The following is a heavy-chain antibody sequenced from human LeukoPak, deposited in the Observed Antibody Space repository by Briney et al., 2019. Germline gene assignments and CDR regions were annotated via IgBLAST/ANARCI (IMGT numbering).Heavy chain of an antibody. CDR1: GYNLTESS. CDR3: ATRGYDVVLDY. J-gene: IGHJ4*02. D-gene: IGHD5-12*01. CDR2: FDPEDGEP. V-gene: IGHV1-24*01. Sequence: ASVRVSCKVSGYNLTESSIHWVRQATGKGLEWMGGFDPEDGEPIYAQKFQGRVTMTEDTSTDTVYMELSSLRFEDTAVYYCATRGYDVVLDYWGQGTLVTVAS.